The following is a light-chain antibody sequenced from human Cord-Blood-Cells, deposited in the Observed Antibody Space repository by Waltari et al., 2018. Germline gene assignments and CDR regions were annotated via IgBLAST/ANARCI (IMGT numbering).Light chain of an antibody. CDR3: SSYTSSSTVV. CDR1: RSDVGGYNY. CDR2: DVS. Sequence: QSALTQPASVSGSPGQSITIPCTGTRSDVGGYNYFSWYQQHPGKAPKLMIYDVSNRPSGVSNRFSGSKSGNTASLTISGLQAEDEADYYCSSYTSSSTVVFGGGTKLTVL. V-gene: IGLV2-14*01. J-gene: IGLJ2*01.